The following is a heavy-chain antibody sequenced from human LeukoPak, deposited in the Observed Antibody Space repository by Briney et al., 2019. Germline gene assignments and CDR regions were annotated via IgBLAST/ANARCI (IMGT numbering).Heavy chain of an antibody. CDR2: IYYSGST. D-gene: IGHD3-3*01. CDR1: GGSISNYY. V-gene: IGHV4-59*01. CDR3: ARDKGPASRSGRGWFDP. J-gene: IGHJ5*02. Sequence: PSETLSLTCTVSGGSISNYYWSWIRQPPGKGLEGIGDIYYSGSTNYNSSLKSRVIISIDTSKNQFSLNLSSVTAADTAVYYCARDKGPASRSGRGWFDPWGQGTLVTVSS.